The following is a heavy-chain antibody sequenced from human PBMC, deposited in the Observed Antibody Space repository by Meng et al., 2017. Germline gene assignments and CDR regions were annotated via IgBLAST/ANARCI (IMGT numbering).Heavy chain of an antibody. CDR1: GGTFSSYA. D-gene: IGHD3-10*01. CDR3: ASLTGWFDP. J-gene: IGHJ5*02. CDR2: IIPIFGTA. V-gene: IGHV1-69*06. Sequence: QWHMVQSGAAGKKPVSSVKVSCKASGGTFSSYAISWVRQAPGQGLEWMGVIIPIFGTANYAQKFQGRVTITADKSTSTAYMELSSLRSEDTAVYYCASLTGWFDPWGQGTLVTVSS.